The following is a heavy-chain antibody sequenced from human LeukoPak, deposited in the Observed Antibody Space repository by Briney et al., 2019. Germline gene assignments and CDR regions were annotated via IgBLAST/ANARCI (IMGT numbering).Heavy chain of an antibody. CDR2: ISYDGSNK. Sequence: PGGSLRLSCAASGFTFSSYAMHWVRQAPGKGLEWVAVISYDGSNKHYADSVKGRFTISRDNSKNTLYLQMNSLRAEDTAVYYCARDLGSLRFLEWLPHYYYYGMDVWGQGTTVTISS. J-gene: IGHJ6*02. V-gene: IGHV3-30-3*01. CDR1: GFTFSSYA. D-gene: IGHD3-3*01. CDR3: ARDLGSLRFLEWLPHYYYYGMDV.